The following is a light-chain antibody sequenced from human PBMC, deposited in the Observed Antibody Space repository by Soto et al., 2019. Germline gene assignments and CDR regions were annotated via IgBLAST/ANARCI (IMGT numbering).Light chain of an antibody. V-gene: IGKV1-39*01. CDR1: QSISSY. CDR3: QQSYSTPYT. Sequence: DIQMTQSPSSLSASVGDRVTITCRASQSISSYLNWYQQKPGKAPKFLIYAASSLQSGVPSRFSGSGSGTDFPLTISSLQPEDFATYYCQQSYSTPYTFGQGTKLEIK. J-gene: IGKJ2*01. CDR2: AAS.